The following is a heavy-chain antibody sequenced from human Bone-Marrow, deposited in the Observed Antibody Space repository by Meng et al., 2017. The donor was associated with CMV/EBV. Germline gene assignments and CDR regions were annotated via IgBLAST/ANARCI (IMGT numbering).Heavy chain of an antibody. CDR1: GFTFSSYS. D-gene: IGHD6-13*01. J-gene: IGHJ4*02. CDR3: AKGVVASSWFLAPLGY. Sequence: SLKISCAASGFTFSSYSMNWVRQAPGKGLEWVSGISWNSGSIGYADSVKGRFTISRDNAKNSLYLQMNSLRAEDTALYYCAKGVVASSWFLAPLGYWGQGTLVTVSS. V-gene: IGHV3-9*01. CDR2: ISWNSGSI.